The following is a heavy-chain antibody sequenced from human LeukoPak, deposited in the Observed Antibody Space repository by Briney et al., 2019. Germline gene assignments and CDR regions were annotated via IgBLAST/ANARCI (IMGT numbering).Heavy chain of an antibody. Sequence: PGGSLRLSCAASGFTFSSYAMHWVRQAPGKGLEWVAVISYDGSNKYYADSVKGRFTISRDNSKNTLYLQMNSLRAEDTAVYYCAKSEVTTAYFDYWGQGTLVTVSS. D-gene: IGHD4-17*01. CDR2: ISYDGSNK. CDR3: AKSEVTTAYFDY. J-gene: IGHJ4*02. V-gene: IGHV3-30*04. CDR1: GFTFSSYA.